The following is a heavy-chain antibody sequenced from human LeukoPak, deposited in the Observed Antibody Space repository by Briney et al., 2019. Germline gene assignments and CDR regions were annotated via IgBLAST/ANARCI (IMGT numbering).Heavy chain of an antibody. Sequence: GGSLRLSCAASGFTFSSYEMNWVRQAPGKGLEWVANIKKDGSEKYYVDSVKGRFTISRDNAKNSLYLQMNSLRAEDTAVYYCARVRIAVAGIDYWGQGTLVTVSS. CDR1: GFTFSSYE. J-gene: IGHJ4*02. CDR3: ARVRIAVAGIDY. CDR2: IKKDGSEK. V-gene: IGHV3-7*01. D-gene: IGHD6-19*01.